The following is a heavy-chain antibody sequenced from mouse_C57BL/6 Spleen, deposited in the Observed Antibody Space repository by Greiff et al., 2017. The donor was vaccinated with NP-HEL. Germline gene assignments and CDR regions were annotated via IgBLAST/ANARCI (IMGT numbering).Heavy chain of an antibody. CDR1: GYTFTEYT. CDR2: FYPGSGSI. CDR3: ARHEDSPTYYYGSSPKDYAMDY. D-gene: IGHD1-1*01. J-gene: IGHJ4*01. Sequence: QVQLKQSGAELVKPGASVKLSCKASGYTFTEYTIHWVKQRSGQGLEWIGWFYPGSGSIKYNEKFKDKATLTADKSSSTVYMELSRLTSEDSAVYFCARHEDSPTYYYGSSPKDYAMDYWGQGTSVTVSS. V-gene: IGHV1-62-2*01.